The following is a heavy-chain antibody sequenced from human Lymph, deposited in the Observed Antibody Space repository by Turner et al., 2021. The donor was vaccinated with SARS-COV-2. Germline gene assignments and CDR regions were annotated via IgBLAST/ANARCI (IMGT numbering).Heavy chain of an antibody. J-gene: IGHJ5*02. CDR3: ARDSPYCSSTSCYDP. D-gene: IGHD2-2*01. CDR1: GGTFSSYA. Sequence: QVQLVQSGAEVKKPGSSVQFSCKPPGGTFSSYAITWVRQTPGQGLEWMGGIIPILAIANYAQKFQGRVTITADKSTSTAYMELSSLRSEDTAVYYCARDSPYCSSTSCYDPWGQGTLVTVSS. CDR2: IIPILAIA. V-gene: IGHV1-69*10.